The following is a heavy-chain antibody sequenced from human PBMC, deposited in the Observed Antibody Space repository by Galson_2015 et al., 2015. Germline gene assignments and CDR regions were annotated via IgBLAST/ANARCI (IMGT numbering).Heavy chain of an antibody. Sequence: KVSCKGSGYTFTTYSISWVRQMPGRGLEWMGIVYPIDSDTRYSPSFEGQVTISVDKSTNTAYLQWNSLKASDTAMYYWAKHGDPSSYGMDVWVQGTTVTVSS. D-gene: IGHD7-27*01. CDR2: VYPIDSDT. CDR3: AKHGDPSSYGMDV. V-gene: IGHV5-51*01. J-gene: IGHJ6*02. CDR1: GYTFTTYS.